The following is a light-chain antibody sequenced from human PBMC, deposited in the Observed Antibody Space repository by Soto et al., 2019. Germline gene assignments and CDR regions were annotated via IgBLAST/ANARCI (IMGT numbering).Light chain of an antibody. CDR2: LNSDGSH. V-gene: IGLV4-69*01. CDR3: QTWDTGFLV. CDR1: SGHSNYA. J-gene: IGLJ2*01. Sequence: QLVLTQSPSASASLGASVKLTCTLSSGHSNYAIAWHQQQPEKGPRYLMKLNSDGSHRKGDGIPDRFSGSSSGTERYLTISSLQSEDEADYCCQTWDTGFLVFGGGTQLTVL.